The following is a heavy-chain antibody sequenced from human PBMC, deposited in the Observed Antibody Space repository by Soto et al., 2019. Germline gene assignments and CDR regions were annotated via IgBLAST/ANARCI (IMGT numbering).Heavy chain of an antibody. CDR2: ISGSGGST. CDR1: GFTFSSYA. D-gene: IGHD6-13*01. V-gene: IGHV3-23*01. Sequence: PGGSLRLSCAASGFTFSSYAMSWVRQAPGKGLEWVSAISGSGGSTYYADSVKGRFTISRDNSKNTLYLQMNSLRAEDTAVYYCAKDRLRVTAAGGNMAWGQGTLVTVSS. J-gene: IGHJ5*02. CDR3: AKDRLRVTAAGGNMA.